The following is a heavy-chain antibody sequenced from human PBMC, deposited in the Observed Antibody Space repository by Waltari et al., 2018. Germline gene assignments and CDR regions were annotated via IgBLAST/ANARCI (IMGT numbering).Heavy chain of an antibody. D-gene: IGHD3-16*01. J-gene: IGHJ4*02. CDR1: GGSISSSSSY. CDR2: IYYSGST. Sequence: QLQLQASGPGLVKPSETLSLTGTVSGGSISSSSSYWGWIRQPPGKGLEWIGSIYYSGSTYYNPSLKSRVTISVDTSKNQFSLKLSSVTAADTAVYYCARHGSSYRGRIDYWGQGTLVTVSS. CDR3: ARHGSSYRGRIDY. V-gene: IGHV4-39*01.